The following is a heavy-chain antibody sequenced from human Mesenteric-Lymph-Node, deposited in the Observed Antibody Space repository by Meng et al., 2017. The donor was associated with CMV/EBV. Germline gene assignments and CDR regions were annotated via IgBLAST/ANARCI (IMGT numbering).Heavy chain of an antibody. CDR3: ARGGTGWSVDY. D-gene: IGHD6-19*01. Sequence: LPCAVSGGSISRSNWWCWVRQPPGKGLEWIGEIYHSGSINYNPSLKSRVTISADKPKNQFSLKVSPVTVADTAVYYCARGGTGWSVDYWGQGTLVTVSS. J-gene: IGHJ4*02. CDR1: GGSISRSNW. CDR2: IYHSGSI. V-gene: IGHV4-4*02.